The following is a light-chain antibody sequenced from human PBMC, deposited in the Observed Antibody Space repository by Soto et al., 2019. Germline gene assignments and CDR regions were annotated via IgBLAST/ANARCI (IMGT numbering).Light chain of an antibody. CDR2: DVS. Sequence: QSVLTQPPSVSGSTGKSITISCTGTSSDVGGYNYVSWYQQHPGKAPTLMIYDVSHRPSGVSNRFSGSKSGNTASLTISGLQAEDEADYYCSSYTSSSTPVFGGGTKLTV. CDR1: SSDVGGYNY. CDR3: SSYTSSSTPV. V-gene: IGLV2-14*01. J-gene: IGLJ2*01.